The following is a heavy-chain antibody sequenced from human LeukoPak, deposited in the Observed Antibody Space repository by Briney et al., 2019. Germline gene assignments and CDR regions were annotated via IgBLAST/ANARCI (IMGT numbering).Heavy chain of an antibody. CDR1: GFTFSNYA. CDR3: AKWGDYDVLTGYYVPDY. D-gene: IGHD3-9*01. CDR2: ILGSGVTT. J-gene: IGHJ4*02. V-gene: IGHV3-23*01. Sequence: GASLRLSCAASGFTFSNYAMSWVRQAPGKGLEWVSAILGSGVTTYYADSVKGRFTVSRDNSKSTLYLQMDTLRAEDTALYYCAKWGDYDVLTGYYVPDYWGQGTLVTVSS.